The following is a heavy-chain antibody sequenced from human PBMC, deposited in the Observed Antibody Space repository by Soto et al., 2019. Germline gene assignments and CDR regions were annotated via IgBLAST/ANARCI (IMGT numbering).Heavy chain of an antibody. J-gene: IGHJ4*02. CDR1: GGSFGGYA. CDR2: INYSGST. Sequence: SETLSLTCAVYGGSFGGYAWSWVRQPPGKGLEWIGEINYSGSTNYNPSLKSRVTISADKSKNQFSLNLNSVTAADTAVYYCASLSFTIFGVRQDQEYWSPGTLVTVSS. D-gene: IGHD3-3*01. CDR3: ASLSFTIFGVRQDQEY. V-gene: IGHV4-34*01.